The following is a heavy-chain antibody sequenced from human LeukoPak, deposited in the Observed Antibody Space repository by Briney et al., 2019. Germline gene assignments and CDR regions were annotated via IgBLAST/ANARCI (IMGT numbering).Heavy chain of an antibody. CDR3: ASSIGLRSLSLGFDP. CDR2: IIPIFGTA. Sequence: ASVKVSCKASGGTFSSYAISWVRQAPGQGLEWMGGIIPIFGTANYAQKSQGGVTITADESTSTAYMELSSLRSEDTAVYYCASSIGLRSLSLGFDPWGQGTLVTVSS. V-gene: IGHV1-69*13. CDR1: GGTFSSYA. J-gene: IGHJ5*02.